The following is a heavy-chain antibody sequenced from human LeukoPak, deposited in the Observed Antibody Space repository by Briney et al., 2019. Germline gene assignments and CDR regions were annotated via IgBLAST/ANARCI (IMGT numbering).Heavy chain of an antibody. J-gene: IGHJ4*02. D-gene: IGHD6-13*01. CDR1: GFTFSSYG. CDR3: ASISSSWLLFDY. V-gene: IGHV3-30*03. Sequence: PGGSLRLSCAASGFTFSSYGMHWVRQAPGKGLEWVAVISYDGSNKYYADSVKGRFTISRDNSKNTLYLQMNSLRAEDTAVYYCASISSSWLLFDYWGQGTLVTVSS. CDR2: ISYDGSNK.